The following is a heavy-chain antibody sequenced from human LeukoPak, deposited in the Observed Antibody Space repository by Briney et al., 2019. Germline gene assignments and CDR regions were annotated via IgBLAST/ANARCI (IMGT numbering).Heavy chain of an antibody. Sequence: GGSLRLSSAASGFTFDDYAMHWVRQAPGKGLEWVSGISWNSGSIGYADSVKGRFIISRDNTKNSLYLQMNSLRAEDTALYYCAKEGDAAMVRGVIRYWGQGTLVTVSS. V-gene: IGHV3-9*01. CDR3: AKEGDAAMVRGVIRY. CDR2: ISWNSGSI. D-gene: IGHD3-10*01. J-gene: IGHJ4*02. CDR1: GFTFDDYA.